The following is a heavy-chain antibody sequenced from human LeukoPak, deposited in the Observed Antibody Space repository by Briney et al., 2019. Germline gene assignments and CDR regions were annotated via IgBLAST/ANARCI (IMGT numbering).Heavy chain of an antibody. J-gene: IGHJ3*01. V-gene: IGHV4-59*01. CDR3: AKWTEGGAFDS. CDR2: IYYSGST. D-gene: IGHD1-26*01. CDR1: GGSISSYY. Sequence: PSETLSLTCTVSGGSISSYYWSWIRQPPGKGLEWIGYIYYSGSTNYNPSVKSRVAISVDTSKNQFSLKLSSVTAADTAVYYCAKWTEGGAFDSWGQGTMLIVSS.